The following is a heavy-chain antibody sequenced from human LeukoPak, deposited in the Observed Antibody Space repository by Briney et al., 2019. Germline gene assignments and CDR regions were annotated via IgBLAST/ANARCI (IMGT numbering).Heavy chain of an antibody. Sequence: ALVKVSCKASGYTFTSYYMHWVRQAPGQGFEWMGIINPSGGSTSYAQKFQGRVTMTRDMSTSTVYMELSSLRSEDTAVYYCASRWPQAGIEQFDYWGQGTLVTVSS. D-gene: IGHD6-19*01. V-gene: IGHV1-46*01. CDR2: INPSGGST. J-gene: IGHJ4*02. CDR3: ASRWPQAGIEQFDY. CDR1: GYTFTSYY.